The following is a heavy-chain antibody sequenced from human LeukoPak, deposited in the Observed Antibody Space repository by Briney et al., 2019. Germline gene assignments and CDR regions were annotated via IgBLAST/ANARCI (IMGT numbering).Heavy chain of an antibody. CDR3: AGSSGWVAVN. J-gene: IGHJ4*02. CDR1: GFTLGSFR. V-gene: IGHV3-7*01. D-gene: IGHD6-19*01. CDR2: INQDGSEK. Sequence: GGSLRLSCEVSGFTLGSFRMNWVRQAPGKGLEWVANINQDGSEKYVDSVKGRFTISRDNAKNLLYLQMSSLRAEDTAVYYCAGSSGWVAVNWGQGTLVTVSS.